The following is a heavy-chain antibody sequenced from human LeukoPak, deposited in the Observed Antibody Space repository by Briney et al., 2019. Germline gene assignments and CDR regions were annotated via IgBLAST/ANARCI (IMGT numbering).Heavy chain of an antibody. CDR3: ASQKGVVGVDY. V-gene: IGHV1-69*05. CDR2: IIPIFGTA. D-gene: IGHD1-26*01. J-gene: IGHJ4*02. CDR1: GGTFSSYA. Sequence: ASVKVSCKASGGTFSSYAISWVRQAPGQGLEWMGRIIPIFGTANYAQKFQGRVTITTDESTSTAYMELSSLRSKDTAVYYCASQKGVVGVDYWGQGTLVTVSS.